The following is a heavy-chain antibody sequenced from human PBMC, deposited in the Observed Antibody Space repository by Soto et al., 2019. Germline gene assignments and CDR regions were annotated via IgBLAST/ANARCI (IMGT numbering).Heavy chain of an antibody. Sequence: QVQLVESGGGVVQPGRSLRLSCAASGFNFSSYAMHWVRQAQGKGLEWVAVISYDGSNKYYSDSVKGRFTISRDNSKNTLYLQMNSLRAEDTAVYYWAREGATVVTVVFDYWGQGSLVTVSS. D-gene: IGHD2-15*01. CDR1: GFNFSSYA. CDR3: AREGATVVTVVFDY. V-gene: IGHV3-30-3*01. J-gene: IGHJ4*02. CDR2: ISYDGSNK.